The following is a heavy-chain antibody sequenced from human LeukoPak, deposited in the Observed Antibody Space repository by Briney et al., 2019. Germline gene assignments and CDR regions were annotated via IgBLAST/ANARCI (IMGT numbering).Heavy chain of an antibody. Sequence: SETLSLTCTVSGGSISSSSYYWGWIRQHPGKGLEWIGYIYYSGSTYYNPSLKSRVTISVDTSKNQFSLKLSSVTAADTAVYYCARRTFRSARLFDYWGQGTLVTVSS. V-gene: IGHV4-31*03. J-gene: IGHJ4*02. CDR3: ARRTFRSARLFDY. CDR2: IYYSGST. D-gene: IGHD1-14*01. CDR1: GGSISSSSYY.